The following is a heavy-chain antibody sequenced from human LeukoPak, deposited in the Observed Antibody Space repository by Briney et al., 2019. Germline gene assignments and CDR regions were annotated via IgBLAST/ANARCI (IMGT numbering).Heavy chain of an antibody. CDR3: VRSYYGMDV. CDR1: GFTLRSYS. V-gene: IGHV3-21*01. Sequence: GGFLRLSCAASGFTLRSYSMNWVRQAPGMGLEWVSSISTSSSHIYYADSVEGRFTISRDNAKSSLYLQMNSLRAEDTAVYYCVRSYYGMDVWGQGTTVSVSS. CDR2: ISTSSSHI. J-gene: IGHJ6*02.